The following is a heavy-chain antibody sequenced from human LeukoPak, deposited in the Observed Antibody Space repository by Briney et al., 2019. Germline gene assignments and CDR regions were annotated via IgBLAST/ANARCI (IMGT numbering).Heavy chain of an antibody. CDR1: GGSISSYY. D-gene: IGHD3-9*01. J-gene: IGHJ3*02. CDR3: ARGQLRYFDWSSYDAFDI. Sequence: PSETLSPTCTVSGGSISSYYWSWIRQPPGKGLEWIGYIYYSGSTNYNPSLKSRVTISVDTSKNQFSLKLSSVTAADTAVYYCARGQLRYFDWSSYDAFDIWGQGTMVTVSS. CDR2: IYYSGST. V-gene: IGHV4-59*01.